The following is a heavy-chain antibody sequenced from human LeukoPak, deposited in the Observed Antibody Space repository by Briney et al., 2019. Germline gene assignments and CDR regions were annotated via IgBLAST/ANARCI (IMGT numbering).Heavy chain of an antibody. J-gene: IGHJ6*02. D-gene: IGHD5-12*01. CDR1: GGTFSSYA. CDR3: ARAAVATISYYYYGMDV. V-gene: IGHV1-69*04. CDR2: IIPILGIA. Sequence: GASVKVSCKASGGTFSSYAISWVRQAPGQGLEWMGRIIPILGIANYAQKFQGRVTITADKSTSTAYMELRSLRSEDTAVYYCARAAVATISYYYYGMDVWGQGTTVTVSS.